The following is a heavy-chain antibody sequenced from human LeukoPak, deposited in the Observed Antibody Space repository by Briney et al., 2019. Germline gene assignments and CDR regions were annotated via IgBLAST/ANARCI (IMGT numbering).Heavy chain of an antibody. J-gene: IGHJ6*03. CDR2: IYTSGST. CDR1: GGSISSGSYY. CDR3: ARDVLGGYYYYYYMDV. Sequence: SETLSLTCTVSGGSISSGSYYWSWIRQPAGKGLEWIGRIYTSGSTNYNPSLKSRVTISVDTSKNQFSLKLSSVTAADTAVYYCARDVLGGYYYYYYMDVWGKGTTVTGSS. D-gene: IGHD1-26*01. V-gene: IGHV4-61*02.